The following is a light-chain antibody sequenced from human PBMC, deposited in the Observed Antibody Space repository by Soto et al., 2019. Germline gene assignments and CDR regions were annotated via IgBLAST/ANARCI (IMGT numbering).Light chain of an antibody. V-gene: IGKV1-39*01. CDR1: QSVSRY. Sequence: DVQMTQSPSSLSGLVGDRVTITCRASQSVSRYLNWYQHKPRKAXKLLINAASNLRSGVPSRFSGSGSGTDFTLTIDSLQPEDFSVYYCQQSYITPPITFGQGTRLEIK. CDR2: AAS. J-gene: IGKJ5*01. CDR3: QQSYITPPIT.